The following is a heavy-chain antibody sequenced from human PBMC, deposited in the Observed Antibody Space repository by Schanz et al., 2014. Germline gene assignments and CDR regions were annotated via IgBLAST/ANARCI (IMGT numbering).Heavy chain of an antibody. Sequence: EEQLVESGGGLVQPGGSLRLSCAASGFSFSTYWMSWVRQAPGKGLEWVSALSEGGGGTHYADSVRGRFTISRDNAKNTLYLQMNSLRAEDTAVYYCAKGRFGELSAFDIWGQGTMVTVSS. CDR2: LSEGGGGT. D-gene: IGHD3-10*01. CDR1: GFSFSTYW. V-gene: IGHV3-23*04. J-gene: IGHJ3*02. CDR3: AKGRFGELSAFDI.